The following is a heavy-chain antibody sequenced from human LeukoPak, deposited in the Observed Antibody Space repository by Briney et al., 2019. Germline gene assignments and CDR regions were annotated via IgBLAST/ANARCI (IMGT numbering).Heavy chain of an antibody. CDR3: ARGEGSYFDY. CDR2: IYYSGNT. J-gene: IGHJ4*02. CDR1: DGSISSYY. V-gene: IGHV4-59*12. Sequence: KPSETLSLTCTVSDGSISSYYWSWIRQPPGKGLEWIGYIYYSGNTNYNPSLKSRVTISVDRSKNQFSLKLSSVTAADTAVYYCARGEGSYFDYWGQGTLVTVSS.